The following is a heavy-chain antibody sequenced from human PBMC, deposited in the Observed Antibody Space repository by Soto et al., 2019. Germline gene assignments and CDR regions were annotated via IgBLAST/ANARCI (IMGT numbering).Heavy chain of an antibody. CDR1: GFTFSSYS. D-gene: IGHD3-22*01. Sequence: GGSLRLSCAASGFTFSSYSMNWVRQAPGKGLEWVSYISSSSSTIYYADSVKGRFTISRDNAKNSLYLQMNSLRAEDTAVYYCARGAYYYDSSGLSYWGQGTLVTVPS. CDR2: ISSSSSTI. CDR3: ARGAYYYDSSGLSY. V-gene: IGHV3-48*01. J-gene: IGHJ4*02.